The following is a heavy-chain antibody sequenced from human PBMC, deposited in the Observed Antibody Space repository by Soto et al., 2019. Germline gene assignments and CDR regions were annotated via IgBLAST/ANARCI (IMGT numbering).Heavy chain of an antibody. V-gene: IGHV1-69*01. CDR3: AGDVVVVAAIPYDYGMDV. CDR1: GGTFSSYA. Sequence: QVQRVQSGAEVKKPGSSGKVSCKASGGTFSSYAISWVRHAPGQGLEWMGGIIPIFGTANYAQKFQGRVTITADESTSTAYMELSSLISEDTAVYYCAGDVVVVAAIPYDYGMDVWGQGTTVTVSS. D-gene: IGHD2-15*01. CDR2: IIPIFGTA. J-gene: IGHJ6*02.